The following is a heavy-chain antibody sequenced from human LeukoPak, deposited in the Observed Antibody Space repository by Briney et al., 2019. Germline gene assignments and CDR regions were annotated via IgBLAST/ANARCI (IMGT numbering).Heavy chain of an antibody. CDR1: GDSISRYY. V-gene: IGHV4-34*01. J-gene: IGHJ6*03. Sequence: PSETLSLTCTVSGDSISRYYWSWIRQPPGKGLEWIGEINHSGSTNYNPSLKSRVTISVDTSKNQFSLKLSSVTAADTAVYYCARGDTAMATSSYMDVWGKGTTVTVSS. CDR3: ARGDTAMATSSYMDV. D-gene: IGHD5-18*01. CDR2: INHSGST.